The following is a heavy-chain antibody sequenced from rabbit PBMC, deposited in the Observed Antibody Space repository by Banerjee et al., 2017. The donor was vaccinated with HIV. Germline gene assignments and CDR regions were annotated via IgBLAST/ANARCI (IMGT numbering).Heavy chain of an antibody. V-gene: IGHV1S45*01. Sequence: QEQLEESGGDLVKPGASLTLTCTASGFSFNIYGVCWVRQAPGKGLEWIACILNRDASTYYASWAKGRFTISKTSSTTVDLKMTSLTVADTATYFCARDYAGNGDGYGVFNLWAQAPWSPS. CDR1: GFSFNIYG. J-gene: IGHJ4*01. D-gene: IGHD4-2*01. CDR3: ARDYAGNGDGYGVFNL. CDR2: ILNRDAST.